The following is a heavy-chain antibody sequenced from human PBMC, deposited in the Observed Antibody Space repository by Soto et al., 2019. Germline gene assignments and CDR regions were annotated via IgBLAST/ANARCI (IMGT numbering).Heavy chain of an antibody. J-gene: IGHJ3*02. Sequence: QGLEWMGIINPSGGSTSYAQKFQGRVTMTRDTSTSTVYMELSSLRSEDTAVYYCARDRGGDYYDSSGYDASDIWGQGTMVTVSS. V-gene: IGHV1-46*01. CDR3: ARDRGGDYYDSSGYDASDI. CDR2: INPSGGST. D-gene: IGHD3-22*01.